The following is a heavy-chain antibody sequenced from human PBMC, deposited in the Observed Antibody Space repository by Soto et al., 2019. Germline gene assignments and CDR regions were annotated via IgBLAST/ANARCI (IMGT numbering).Heavy chain of an antibody. J-gene: IGHJ4*02. V-gene: IGHV4-31*03. CDR2: IYYSGST. CDR1: GGSISSGGYY. Sequence: SETLSLTCTVSGGSISSGGYYWSWIRQHPGKGLGWIGYIYYSGSTYYNPSLKSRVTISVDTSKNQFSLKLSSVTAADTAVYYCARSPTTVVTEVDYWGQGTLVTVSS. D-gene: IGHD4-17*01. CDR3: ARSPTTVVTEVDY.